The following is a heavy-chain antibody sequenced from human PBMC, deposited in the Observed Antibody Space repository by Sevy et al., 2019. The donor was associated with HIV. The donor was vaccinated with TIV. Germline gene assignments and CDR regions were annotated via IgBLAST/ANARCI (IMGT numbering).Heavy chain of an antibody. Sequence: GGSLRLSCAASGFSFSDYGMHWVRQAPGKGLEWVALISHDGTYKYYGDSVKGRFTISRDNSKSTLYLQMNSLGPEDAAVYYCVKAFHNRLIGTRGDAFHMWGQGTVVTVSS. CDR2: ISHDGTYK. V-gene: IGHV3-30*18. D-gene: IGHD1-1*01. CDR3: VKAFHNRLIGTRGDAFHM. J-gene: IGHJ3*02. CDR1: GFSFSDYG.